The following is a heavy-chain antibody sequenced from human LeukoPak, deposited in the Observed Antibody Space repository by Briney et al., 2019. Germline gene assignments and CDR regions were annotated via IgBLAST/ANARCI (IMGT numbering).Heavy chain of an antibody. CDR1: GFTFSSYS. CDR3: ARDPPDY. CDR2: ISASSNSL. V-gene: IGHV3-48*01. J-gene: IGHJ4*02. Sequence: GGSLRLSCAASGFTFSSYSMNWVRQAPGKGLEWVSYISASSNSLYYADSVKGRFTSSRDNAKNSLYLQMNSLRAEDTGVYYCARDPPDYWGQGILVTVSS.